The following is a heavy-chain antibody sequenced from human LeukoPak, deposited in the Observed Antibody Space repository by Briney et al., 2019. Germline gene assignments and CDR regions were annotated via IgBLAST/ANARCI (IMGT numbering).Heavy chain of an antibody. J-gene: IGHJ4*02. V-gene: IGHV4-34*01. CDR3: ARTYWRYYFDY. Sequence: PSETLSLTCAVYGGSFSGYYWSWIRQPPGKGLEWIGEINHSGSTNYNPSLKSRVTISVDTSKNQFSLKLSSVTAADTAVYYRARTYWRYYFDYWGQGTLVTVSS. D-gene: IGHD3-3*01. CDR2: INHSGST. CDR1: GGSFSGYY.